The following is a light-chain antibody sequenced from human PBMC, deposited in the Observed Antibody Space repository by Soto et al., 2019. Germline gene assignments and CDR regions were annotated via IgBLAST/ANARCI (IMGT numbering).Light chain of an antibody. CDR2: SAS. CDR1: QGLSSY. V-gene: IGKV1-39*01. J-gene: IGKJ2*01. Sequence: IQLTQSPSSLSVSIGVRVTINCRASQGLSSYLTWYRQKPGKAPELLIYSASTLQTGVPSRFSGSGSETDFTLTISSLQSEDLATYYCQQSNSTPYTFGQGTKLEL. CDR3: QQSNSTPYT.